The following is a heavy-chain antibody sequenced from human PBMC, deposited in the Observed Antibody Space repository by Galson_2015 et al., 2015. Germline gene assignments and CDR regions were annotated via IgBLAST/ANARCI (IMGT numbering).Heavy chain of an antibody. CDR3: AKGREMVTIPFDY. D-gene: IGHD5-24*01. CDR2: ISGRGGST. J-gene: IGHJ4*02. Sequence: SLRLSCAASGFTFSNYVMSWVRQAPGKGLEWVSVISGRGGSTYYADSVKGRFTISRDNSKSTLYLQTNSLRAEDTAVYYCAKGREMVTIPFDYWGQGTLVTVSS. V-gene: IGHV3-23*01. CDR1: GFTFSNYV.